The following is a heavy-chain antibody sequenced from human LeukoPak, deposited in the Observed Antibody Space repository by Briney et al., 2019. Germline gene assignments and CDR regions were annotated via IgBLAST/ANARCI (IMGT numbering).Heavy chain of an antibody. D-gene: IGHD1-26*01. CDR2: IYYSGNT. CDR3: ARHLPKWGWDY. V-gene: IGHV4-59*08. Sequence: SETLSLTCTVSGGSISSYYWSWIRQPPGKGLEWIGYIYYSGNTKYNPSLKSRVTISVDTSKSQFSLKLSSVTAADTAVYYCARHLPKWGWDYWGQGTLVTVSS. CDR1: GGSISSYY. J-gene: IGHJ4*02.